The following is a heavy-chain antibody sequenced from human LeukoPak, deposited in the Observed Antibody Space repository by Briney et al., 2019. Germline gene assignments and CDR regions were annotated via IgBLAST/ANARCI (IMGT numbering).Heavy chain of an antibody. J-gene: IGHJ6*03. CDR2: IKQDGSEK. Sequence: GGSLRLSCAASGFTFSSYWMSWVRQAPGKGLEWVANIKQDGSEKYYVDSVKGRFTISRDNAKNSLYLQMNSLRAEDTAVYYCARVSGCSSTSCYKNYYYMDVWGKGTTVTVSS. V-gene: IGHV3-7*01. CDR1: GFTFSSYW. CDR3: ARVSGCSSTSCYKNYYYMDV. D-gene: IGHD2-2*01.